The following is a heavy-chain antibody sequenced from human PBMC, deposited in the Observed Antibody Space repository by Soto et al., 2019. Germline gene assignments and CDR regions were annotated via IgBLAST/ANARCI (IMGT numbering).Heavy chain of an antibody. CDR1: GYTFTGYY. CDR2: INPNSDGT. CDR3: ARDEPITGTTPLYYYGMDV. V-gene: IGHV1-2*04. Sequence: ASVKVSCKASGYTFTGYYIHWVRQAPGQGLEWMGWINPNSDGTNYAQQFQGWVTMTRDTSISTAYMELIRLRSEDTAVYYCARDEPITGTTPLYYYGMDVWGQGTTVTVS. D-gene: IGHD1-20*01. J-gene: IGHJ6*02.